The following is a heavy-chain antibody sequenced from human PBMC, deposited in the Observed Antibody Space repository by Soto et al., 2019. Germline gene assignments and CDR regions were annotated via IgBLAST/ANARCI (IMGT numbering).Heavy chain of an antibody. CDR2: IIGSGLRT. V-gene: IGHV3-23*01. J-gene: IGHJ4*02. D-gene: IGHD2-21*02. CDR1: GFTFSNFG. CDR3: ATSRGDGDPNGY. Sequence: GGSLRLSCAVSGFTFSNFGMSWVRQAPGKGLEWVSGIIGSGLRTFYADSVKGRFTISRDNSKNTLYLQMNYLRAEDTAVYYWATSRGDGDPNGYWGQGTLVTVSS.